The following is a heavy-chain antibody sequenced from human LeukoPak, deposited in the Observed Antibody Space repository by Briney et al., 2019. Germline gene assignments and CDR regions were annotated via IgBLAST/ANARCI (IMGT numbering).Heavy chain of an antibody. CDR3: ARARGYYYMDV. Sequence: GGSLRLSCAASGFSFSGYDMHWVRQLTGKGLEWVSAIGVAGDTYYPCSVKGRFTISRENDKNSLYLQMNSLRAGDTAVYYCARARGYYYMDVWGKGTTVIVSS. V-gene: IGHV3-13*01. J-gene: IGHJ6*03. D-gene: IGHD3-10*01. CDR1: GFSFSGYD. CDR2: IGVAGDT.